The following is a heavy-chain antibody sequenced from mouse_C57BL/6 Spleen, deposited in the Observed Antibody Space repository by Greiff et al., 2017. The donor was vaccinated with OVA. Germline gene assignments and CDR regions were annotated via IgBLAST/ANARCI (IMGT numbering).Heavy chain of an antibody. CDR1: GYAFSSYW. Sequence: LQESGAELVKPGASVKISCKASGYAFSSYWMNWVKQRPGKGLEWIGQIYPGDGDTNYNGKFKGKATLTADKSSSTAYMQLSSLTSEDSAVYVCAGSREYYGSSYWFAYWGQGTLVTVSA. D-gene: IGHD1-1*01. CDR2: IYPGDGDT. CDR3: AGSREYYGSSYWFAY. J-gene: IGHJ3*01. V-gene: IGHV1-80*01.